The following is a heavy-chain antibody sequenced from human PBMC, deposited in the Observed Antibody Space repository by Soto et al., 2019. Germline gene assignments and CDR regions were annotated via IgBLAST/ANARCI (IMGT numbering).Heavy chain of an antibody. CDR3: ARVFGGYRLEYYFDY. CDR1: GVYISSGDYY. CDR2: IYYSGRT. J-gene: IGHJ4*02. V-gene: IGHV4-30-4*01. D-gene: IGHD2-15*01. Sequence: PSETLSLTCAVSGVYISSGDYYWRWIRQPPGKGLEWIGYIYYSGRTYYSPSLKSRLTLSVDASKNLFSLRLSSVTAADTAVYYCARVFGGYRLEYYFDYWGQGTLVTVSS.